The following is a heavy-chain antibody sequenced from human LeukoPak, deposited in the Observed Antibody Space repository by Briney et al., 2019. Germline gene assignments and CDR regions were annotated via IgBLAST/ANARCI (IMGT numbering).Heavy chain of an antibody. CDR1: GDSVTSGI. CDR3: ARAKGYSYAEPWYFDL. Sequence: SQTLSLTCAISGDSVTSGIWNWIRQSPSRGLEWLGRTYYRSKWYNDYAVSVKSRITINPDTSKNQFSLQLNSVTPEDTAVYYCARAKGYSYAEPWYFDLWGRGTLVTVSS. CDR2: TYYRSKWYN. D-gene: IGHD5-18*01. J-gene: IGHJ2*01. V-gene: IGHV6-1*01.